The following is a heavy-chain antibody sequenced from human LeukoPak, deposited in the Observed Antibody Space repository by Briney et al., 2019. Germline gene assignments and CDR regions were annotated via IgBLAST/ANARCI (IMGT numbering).Heavy chain of an antibody. D-gene: IGHD3-3*01. V-gene: IGHV3-30*19. Sequence: PGGSLRLSCAASGFTFSSYGMHWVRQAPGKGLEWVAVISYDGSNKYYADSVKGRFTISRDNSKNTLYLQMNSLRAEDTAVYYCARRNRGLRFLEWLPYYYYGMDVWGQGTTVTVSS. CDR3: ARRNRGLRFLEWLPYYYYGMDV. CDR2: ISYDGSNK. J-gene: IGHJ6*02. CDR1: GFTFSSYG.